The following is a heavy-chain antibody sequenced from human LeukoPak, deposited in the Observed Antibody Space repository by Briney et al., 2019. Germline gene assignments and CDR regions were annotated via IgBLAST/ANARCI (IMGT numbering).Heavy chain of an antibody. D-gene: IGHD3-22*01. CDR1: GFTFSSHS. J-gene: IGHJ6*02. Sequence: GGSLRLSCAASGFTFSSHSMNWVRQAPEKGLEWVSSISSSSSYIYYADSVKGRFTISRDNAKNSLYLQMNSLRAEDTAVYYCARVSITMIPYGMDVWGQGTTVTVSS. CDR2: ISSSSSYI. CDR3: ARVSITMIPYGMDV. V-gene: IGHV3-21*01.